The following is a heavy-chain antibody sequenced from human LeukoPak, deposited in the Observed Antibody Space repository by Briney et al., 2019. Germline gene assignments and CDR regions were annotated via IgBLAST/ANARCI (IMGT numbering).Heavy chain of an antibody. CDR3: AKDRGSSGYNGFHDGYYFDY. CDR2: ISGSGGST. CDR1: GFTFSSYA. V-gene: IGHV3-23*01. J-gene: IGHJ4*02. D-gene: IGHD3-22*01. Sequence: PGGSLRLSCAASGFTFSSYAMSWVRQAPGKGLEWVSAISGSGGSTYYADSVKGRFTISRDNSKNTLYLQMDSLRAEDTAVYYCAKDRGSSGYNGFHDGYYFDYWGQGTLVTVSS.